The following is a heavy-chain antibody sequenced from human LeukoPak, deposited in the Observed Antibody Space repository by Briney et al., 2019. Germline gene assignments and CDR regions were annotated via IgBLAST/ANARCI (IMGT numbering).Heavy chain of an antibody. D-gene: IGHD6-13*01. V-gene: IGHV4-34*01. CDR1: GGSFSGYY. CDR3: ARGRPRYSSSFRSWYNWFDP. J-gene: IGHJ5*02. Sequence: SETLSLTCAVYGGSFSGYYWSWIRQPPGKGLEWIGEINHSGSTNYNPSLKSRVTISVDTSKNQFSLKLSSVTAADTAVYYCARGRPRYSSSFRSWYNWFDPWGQGTLVTVSS. CDR2: INHSGST.